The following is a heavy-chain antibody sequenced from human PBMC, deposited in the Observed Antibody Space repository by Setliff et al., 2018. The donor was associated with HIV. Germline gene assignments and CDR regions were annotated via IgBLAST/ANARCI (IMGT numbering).Heavy chain of an antibody. D-gene: IGHD3-22*01. CDR2: IFSSGST. Sequence: SSETLSLTCTVSGGSISSGSYHWSWIRQPAGKGLEWIGRIFSSGSTSYNPSLKSRVTMSVDTSKNQFSLRLSSVTAADTAVYYCARDPVITMMVGPRFYFDYWGQGILVTVTS. CDR1: GGSISSGSYH. CDR3: ARDPVITMMVGPRFYFDY. V-gene: IGHV4-61*02. J-gene: IGHJ4*02.